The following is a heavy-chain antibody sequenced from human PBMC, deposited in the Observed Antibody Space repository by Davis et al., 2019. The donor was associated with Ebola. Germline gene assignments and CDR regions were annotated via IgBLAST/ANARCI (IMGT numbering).Heavy chain of an antibody. D-gene: IGHD3-10*01. CDR1: GFTFSSYA. Sequence: GESLKISCAASGFTFSSYAMHWVRQAPGKGLEWVAVISYDGSNKYYADSVKGRFTISRDNSKNTLYLQMNSLRAEDTAVYYCARGATMVRGENYFDYWGQGTLVTVSS. CDR3: ARGATMVRGENYFDY. V-gene: IGHV3-30-3*01. J-gene: IGHJ4*02. CDR2: ISYDGSNK.